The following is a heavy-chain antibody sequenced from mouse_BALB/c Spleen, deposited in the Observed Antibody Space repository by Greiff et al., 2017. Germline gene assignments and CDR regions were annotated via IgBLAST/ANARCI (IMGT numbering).Heavy chain of an antibody. Sequence: EVKLMESGGGLVKPGGSLKLSCAASGFTFSDYYMYWVRQTPEKRLEWVATISDGGSYTYYPDSVKGRFTISRDNAKNNLYLQMSSLKSEDTAMYYCARDRDAYYRSFAYWGQGTLVTVSA. D-gene: IGHD2-14*01. CDR2: ISDGGSYT. J-gene: IGHJ3*01. CDR1: GFTFSDYY. CDR3: ARDRDAYYRSFAY. V-gene: IGHV5-4*02.